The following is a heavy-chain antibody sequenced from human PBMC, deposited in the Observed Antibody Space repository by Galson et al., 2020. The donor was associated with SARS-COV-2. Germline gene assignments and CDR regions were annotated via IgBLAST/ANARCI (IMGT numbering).Heavy chain of an antibody. CDR2: ISYDGGNK. V-gene: IGHV3-30*04. CDR1: GFTFSSYA. J-gene: IGHJ6*04. Sequence: GESLKISCVASGFTFSSYAMHWVRQAPGKGLEWVAVISYDGGNKYYADSVNGRFTISSDNSKNTLNLQMNSLRVEDTAVYYCGRSAVPADAYYYYGMDVWGEGTTVIVSS. D-gene: IGHD2-2*01. CDR3: GRSAVPADAYYYYGMDV.